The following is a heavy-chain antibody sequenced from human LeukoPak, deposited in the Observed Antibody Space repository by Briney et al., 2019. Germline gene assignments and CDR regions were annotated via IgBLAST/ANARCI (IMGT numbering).Heavy chain of an antibody. CDR2: IKQDGSEK. J-gene: IGHJ3*02. Sequence: PGGSLRLSCAASGFTFSSYWMSWVRQAPGKGLEWVANIKQDGSEKYYVDSVKGRFTISRDNAKNSLYLQMNSLRAEDTAVYYCARDLYYDILTGRDDHYAFDIWGQGTMVTVSS. CDR1: GFTFSSYW. CDR3: ARDLYYDILTGRDDHYAFDI. D-gene: IGHD3-9*01. V-gene: IGHV3-7*01.